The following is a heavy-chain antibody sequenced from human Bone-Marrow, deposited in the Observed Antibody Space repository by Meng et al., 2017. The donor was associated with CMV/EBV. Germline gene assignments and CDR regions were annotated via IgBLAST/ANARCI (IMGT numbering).Heavy chain of an antibody. Sequence: SVKVSCKASGGTFSSYTISWVRQAPGQGLEWMGRIIPIVGIANYAQRFQGRVTITANKSTSTSYMELTSLRSEDTAVYYVAKLYYYCTNCYYSGYYWGQGTLLTVSS. V-gene: IGHV1-69*02. J-gene: IGHJ4*02. CDR3: AKLYYYCTNCYYSGYY. CDR2: IIPIVGIA. CDR1: GGTFSSYT. D-gene: IGHD3-22*01.